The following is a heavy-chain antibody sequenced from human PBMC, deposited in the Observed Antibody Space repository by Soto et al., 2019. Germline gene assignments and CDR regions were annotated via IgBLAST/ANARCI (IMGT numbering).Heavy chain of an antibody. Sequence: QLQLQESGPGLVKPSETLSLTCTVSGGSISSSSYYWGWIRQPPGKGLEWIGSIYYSGSTYYNPSLKSRLTISIXTSKNQFSLKLSSVTAADTAVYYCARRGTHYYDSSGLGFDPWGQGTLVTVSS. D-gene: IGHD3-22*01. J-gene: IGHJ5*02. CDR3: ARRGTHYYDSSGLGFDP. CDR2: IYYSGST. CDR1: GGSISSSSYY. V-gene: IGHV4-39*01.